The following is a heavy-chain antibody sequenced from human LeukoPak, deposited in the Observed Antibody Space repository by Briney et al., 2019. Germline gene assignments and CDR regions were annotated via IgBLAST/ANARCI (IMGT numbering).Heavy chain of an antibody. V-gene: IGHV1-8*03. CDR1: GYTFTSYD. J-gene: IGHJ4*02. CDR2: MNPNSGNT. D-gene: IGHD3-3*01. Sequence: ASVKVSCKASGYTFTSYDINWVRQATGQGLEWMGWMNPNSGNTGYAQKFQGRVTITRNTSISTAYMELSSLRSEDTAVYYCARYFSRRLYDFWSGFDYWGQGTLVTVSS. CDR3: ARYFSRRLYDFWSGFDY.